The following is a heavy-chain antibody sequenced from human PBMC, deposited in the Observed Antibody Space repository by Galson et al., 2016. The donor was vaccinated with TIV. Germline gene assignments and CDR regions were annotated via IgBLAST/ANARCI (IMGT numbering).Heavy chain of an antibody. CDR3: ASPHSGSYDFDY. J-gene: IGHJ4*02. CDR2: IDPSNGGT. V-gene: IGHV1-46*03. D-gene: IGHD3-16*01. Sequence: SVKVSCKASGYTFTRCYIHWVRQAAGQGLEWMGIIDPSNGGTTYAQKFQGRLTLTRDTSTSTVYFELSSLTSEDTALYYCASPHSGSYDFDYWGQGTLVTASS. CDR1: GYTFTRCY.